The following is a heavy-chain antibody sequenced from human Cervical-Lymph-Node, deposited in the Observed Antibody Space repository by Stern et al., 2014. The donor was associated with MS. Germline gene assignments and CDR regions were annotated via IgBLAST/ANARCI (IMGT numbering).Heavy chain of an antibody. CDR1: GFTFSSYG. J-gene: IGHJ4*02. CDR3: ARGHIPYAYNYLFDY. Sequence: QEQLVESGGGLVQPGTSLRLSCAASGFTFSSYGMPWVRQAPGKGLEWVALAWYDGSNEYYTDSVKGRFTISRDNSKNQPYLQMHSLTAEDTAVYYCARGHIPYAYNYLFDYWGQGTLVTVSS. CDR2: AWYDGSNE. V-gene: IGHV3-33*01. D-gene: IGHD5-24*01.